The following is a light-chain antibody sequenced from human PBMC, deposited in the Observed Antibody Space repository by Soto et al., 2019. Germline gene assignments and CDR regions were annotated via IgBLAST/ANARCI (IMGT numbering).Light chain of an antibody. CDR3: QQSYSSRFS. Sequence: DLQMTQSPSSLSASVGDRVTITCRASQNINDYLNWYQKKPGKAPKLLIYAASSLQSGVPARFRGSGSGTEFTLTINSLQPEDFATYYCQQSYSSRFSFGPGTTVDFK. J-gene: IGKJ3*01. V-gene: IGKV1-39*01. CDR2: AAS. CDR1: QNINDY.